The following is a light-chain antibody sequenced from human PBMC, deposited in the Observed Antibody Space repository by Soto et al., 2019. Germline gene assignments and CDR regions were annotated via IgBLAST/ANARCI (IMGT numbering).Light chain of an antibody. Sequence: QPVLTQSPSASASLGASVKLTCTLSSGHSSYAIAWHQQHPEKGPRYLMKLNSDGSHSKGDGIPDRFSGSSSGAERYLTISSLQSEDEADYYCQTWGTGLWVFGGGTKLTVL. CDR1: SGHSSYA. V-gene: IGLV4-69*01. J-gene: IGLJ3*02. CDR3: QTWGTGLWV. CDR2: LNSDGSH.